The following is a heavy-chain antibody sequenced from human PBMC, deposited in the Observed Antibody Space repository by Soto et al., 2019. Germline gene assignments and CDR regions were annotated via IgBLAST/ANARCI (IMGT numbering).Heavy chain of an antibody. V-gene: IGHV1-69*13. Sequence: QLQLVQSGGEVKKPGASVRVSCEAYGYPFSKYGISWIRQAPGQGLEWMGEIIPIFGTANYAQKFQGRVTITADESTSTAYMELSSLRSEDTAVYYCARDGGRHSGGIDYWGQGTLVTVSS. CDR3: ARDGGRHSGGIDY. CDR1: GYPFSKYG. D-gene: IGHD1-26*01. CDR2: IIPIFGTA. J-gene: IGHJ4*02.